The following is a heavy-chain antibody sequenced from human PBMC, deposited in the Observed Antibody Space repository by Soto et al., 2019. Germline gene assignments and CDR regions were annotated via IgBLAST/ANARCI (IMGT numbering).Heavy chain of an antibody. CDR1: GFTFSSYA. CDR3: AKTPAVAGTGDY. V-gene: IGHV3-23*01. Sequence: EVHLLESGGGLVQPGGSLRLSCAASGFTFSSYAMRWVRQAPGKGLEWFSGISGSGDSIYYADSVKGRFTVSRDNSKNTLFLQMNSLRVDDTAVYYCAKTPAVAGTGDYWGQGALVTVSS. CDR2: ISGSGDSI. D-gene: IGHD6-19*01. J-gene: IGHJ4*02.